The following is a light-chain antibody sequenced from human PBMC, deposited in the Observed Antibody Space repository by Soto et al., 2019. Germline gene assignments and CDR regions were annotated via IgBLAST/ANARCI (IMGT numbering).Light chain of an antibody. V-gene: IGKV1-33*01. Sequence: DIQMTQSPSSLSASVGDGGTITCQASQDIRNYLNWYQQKPGKAPKLLIYDASNLETGVPSSLSGSGSGTDFTFTISSMKPEDTATYYCQQYDNIPTFGGGTKVDIK. CDR1: QDIRNY. CDR2: DAS. J-gene: IGKJ4*01. CDR3: QQYDNIPT.